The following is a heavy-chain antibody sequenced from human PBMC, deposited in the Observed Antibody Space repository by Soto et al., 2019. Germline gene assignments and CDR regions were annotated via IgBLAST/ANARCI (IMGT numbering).Heavy chain of an antibody. CDR3: ARRERGTIFGVVQPD. D-gene: IGHD3-3*01. V-gene: IGHV4-39*01. CDR2: IYYSGST. Sequence: SATLSLTCTVSGGSISSSSYYWGWIRQPPGKGLEWIGSIYYSGSTYYNPSLKSRVTISVDTSKNQFSLKLSSVTAAETAVYYCARRERGTIFGVVQPDWGQGTLVTVSS. J-gene: IGHJ4*02. CDR1: GGSISSSSYY.